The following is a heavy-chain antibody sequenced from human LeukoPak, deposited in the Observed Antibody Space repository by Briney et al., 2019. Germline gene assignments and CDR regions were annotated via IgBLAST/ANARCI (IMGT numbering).Heavy chain of an antibody. D-gene: IGHD1-26*01. CDR2: ISSSGSTI. CDR1: GFTFSSYE. V-gene: IGHV3-48*03. Sequence: GGSLRLSCAASGFTFSSYEMNWVRQAPGKGLEWVSYISSSGSTIYYADSVKGRFTISRDNSKNTLYLQMNSLRAEDTAVYYCAKDPPSPRIVGATTVDYWGQGTLVTVSS. CDR3: AKDPPSPRIVGATTVDY. J-gene: IGHJ4*02.